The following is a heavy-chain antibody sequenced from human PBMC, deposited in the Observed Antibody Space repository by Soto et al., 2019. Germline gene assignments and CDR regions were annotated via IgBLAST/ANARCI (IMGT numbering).Heavy chain of an antibody. Sequence: GASVKVSCKASGYTFTSYGISWVRQAPGQGLEWMGWISAYNGNTNYAQKLQGRVTMTTDTSTSTAYMELRSLRSDDTAVYYCARERGYSSSWPPFLIDPWGQGTLVTVSS. CDR3: ARERGYSSSWPPFLIDP. CDR1: GYTFTSYG. J-gene: IGHJ5*02. CDR2: ISAYNGNT. V-gene: IGHV1-18*01. D-gene: IGHD6-13*01.